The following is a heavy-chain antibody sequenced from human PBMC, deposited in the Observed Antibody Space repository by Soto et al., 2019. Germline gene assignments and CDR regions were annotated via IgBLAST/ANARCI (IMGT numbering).Heavy chain of an antibody. Sequence: QVQLVESGGGVVHPGRSLRLSCAASGFTFSTYGMHWVRQPPGKGLEWVAVISSDGKSEHYADPVKGRFSISRDNSKNTLSLQMTSLRVEDTAVYYCAKTITTYSGDSRGRGALVDYWGQGTLVTVSS. J-gene: IGHJ4*02. CDR3: AKTITTYSGDSRGRGALVDY. D-gene: IGHD3-22*01. V-gene: IGHV3-30*18. CDR2: ISSDGKSE. CDR1: GFTFSTYG.